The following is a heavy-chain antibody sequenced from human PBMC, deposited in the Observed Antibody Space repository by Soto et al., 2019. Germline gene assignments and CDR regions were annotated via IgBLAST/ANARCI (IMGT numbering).Heavy chain of an antibody. Sequence: PGGSLRLSCAASGFTFSSYGMHWVRQAPGKGLEWVAVIWYDGSNKYYADSVKGRFTISRDNSKNTLYLQMNSLRAEDTAVYYCARDAYGDYDLYYYYMDVWGKGTTVTVSS. CDR1: GFTFSSYG. CDR3: ARDAYGDYDLYYYYMDV. CDR2: IWYDGSNK. D-gene: IGHD4-17*01. V-gene: IGHV3-33*01. J-gene: IGHJ6*03.